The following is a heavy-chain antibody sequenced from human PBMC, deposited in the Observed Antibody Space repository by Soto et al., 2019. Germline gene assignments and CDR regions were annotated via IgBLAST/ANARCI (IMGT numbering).Heavy chain of an antibody. V-gene: IGHV3-48*01. D-gene: IGHD2-15*01. CDR1: GFTFSSYS. CDR3: ARDRYPRVGYCSGGSCYAYYYYMDV. CDR2: ISSSSSTI. Sequence: GGSLILSCAASGFTFSSYSMNWVRQAPGKGLEWVSYISSSSSTIYYADSVKGRFTISRDNAKNSLYLQMNSLRAEDTAVYYCARDRYPRVGYCSGGSCYAYYYYMDVWGKGTTVTVSS. J-gene: IGHJ6*03.